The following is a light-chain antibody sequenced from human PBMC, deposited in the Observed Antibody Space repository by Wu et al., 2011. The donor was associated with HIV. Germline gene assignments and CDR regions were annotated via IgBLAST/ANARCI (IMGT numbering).Light chain of an antibody. CDR2: DAS. V-gene: IGKV3D-20*02. CDR1: QSVSSNY. CDR3: QQRSNWPRFT. Sequence: EIVLTQSPGTLSLSPGERATLSCRASQSVSSNYLAWYQQKPGQAPRLLIYDASNRATGIPARFSGSGSGTDFTLTISSLEPEDFAVYYCQQRSNWPRFTFGPGTKWRSN. J-gene: IGKJ3*01.